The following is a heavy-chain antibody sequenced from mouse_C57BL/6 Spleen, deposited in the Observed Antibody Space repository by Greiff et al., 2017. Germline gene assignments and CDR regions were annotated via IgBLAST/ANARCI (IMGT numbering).Heavy chain of an antibody. CDR3: ARPYYDEDWFAY. CDR2: ISSGGSYT. V-gene: IGHV5-6*01. J-gene: IGHJ3*01. D-gene: IGHD2-4*01. CDR1: GFTFSSSG. Sequence: EVQVVESGGDLVKPGGSLKLSCAASGFTFSSSGMSWVRQTPDKRLEWVATISSGGSYTYYPDSVKGRFTISRDNAKNTLYLQMSSLKSEDTALYYGARPYYDEDWFAYWGQGTLVTVSA.